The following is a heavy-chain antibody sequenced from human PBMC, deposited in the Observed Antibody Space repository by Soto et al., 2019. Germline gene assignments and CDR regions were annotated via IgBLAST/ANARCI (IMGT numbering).Heavy chain of an antibody. V-gene: IGHV4-4*02. CDR2: IHHSGST. J-gene: IGHJ6*03. CDR3: ARGGYYFYMDV. D-gene: IGHD1-26*01. CDR1: GGSISISNW. Sequence: QVQLQESGPGLVKPSETLSLTCAVSGGSISISNWWSWVRQTPGKGLVWIGQIHHSGSTNYSPSLTSRVTISVDKSKNQFSLKMNSVTAADTAVDYCARGGYYFYMDVWGKGTTVTVSS.